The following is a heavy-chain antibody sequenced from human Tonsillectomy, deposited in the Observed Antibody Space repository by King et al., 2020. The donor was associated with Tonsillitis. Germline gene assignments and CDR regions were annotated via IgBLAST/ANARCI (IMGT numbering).Heavy chain of an antibody. J-gene: IGHJ4*02. CDR2: ISSSSSYI. Sequence: VQLVESGGGLVKPGGSLRLSCAASGFTFSSYSMNWFRQAPGKGLECVSSISSSSSYIYYADSVKGRFPISRDNAKNTRYLQMNSLRAEDTAVYYCARDSGSYPYYFDYWGQGTLVTVSS. D-gene: IGHD1-26*01. V-gene: IGHV3-21*01. CDR1: GFTFSSYS. CDR3: ARDSGSYPYYFDY.